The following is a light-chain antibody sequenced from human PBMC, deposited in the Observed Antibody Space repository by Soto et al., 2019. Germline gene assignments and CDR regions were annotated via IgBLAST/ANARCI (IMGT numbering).Light chain of an antibody. J-gene: IGKJ1*01. CDR3: QQYKTYPWT. Sequence: DIQMTQSPSTLSASVGDRVTITCRASQSISSWLAWYQQKPGKAPKLLIYKASSLESWVPSRFSGSGSGTEFTLTITSLQPDDFATYYCQQYKTYPWTFGQGTKVEIK. CDR2: KAS. V-gene: IGKV1-5*03. CDR1: QSISSW.